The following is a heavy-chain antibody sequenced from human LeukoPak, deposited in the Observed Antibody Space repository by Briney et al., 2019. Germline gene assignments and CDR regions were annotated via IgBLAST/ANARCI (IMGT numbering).Heavy chain of an antibody. CDR2: ISWNSGSI. V-gene: IGHV3-9*01. D-gene: IGHD2-15*01. J-gene: IGHJ3*02. CDR1: GFTFDDYA. Sequence: GRSLRLSCAASGFTFDDYAMHWVRQAPGKGLEWVSGISWNSGSIGYADSVKGRFTISRDNAKNSLYLQMNSLRAEDTALYYYAKDLGSEDAFDIWGQGTMVTVSS. CDR3: AKDLGSEDAFDI.